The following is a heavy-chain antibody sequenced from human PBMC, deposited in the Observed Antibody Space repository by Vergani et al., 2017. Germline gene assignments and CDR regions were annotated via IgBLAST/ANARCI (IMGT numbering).Heavy chain of an antibody. CDR3: ARDRGDWRYSRYFYNYYMDV. J-gene: IGHJ6*03. V-gene: IGHV3-30*02. CDR1: GFTFRIYG. CDR2: IRYDGTKR. Sequence: QVQLVESGGGVVQPGGSLRLSCIASGFTFRIYGMHWVRQAPGKGLEWVAFIRYDGTKRFYGDSVKGRFTISRDNSQTTVFLQMNSLRVEDMAVYYCARDRGDWRYSRYFYNYYMDVWGKGTTVTVSS. D-gene: IGHD2-8*02.